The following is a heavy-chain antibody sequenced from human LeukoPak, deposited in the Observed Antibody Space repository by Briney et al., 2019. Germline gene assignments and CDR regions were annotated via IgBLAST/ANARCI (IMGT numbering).Heavy chain of an antibody. CDR3: TRNIDIVVVVVATSFSP. J-gene: IGHJ5*02. Sequence: GGSLRLSCEASGFNISGSAMHWVRQASGKGLEWVGHVRNRHSNYATAYAASVKGRFTISRDDSKNTAYLQMNSLKSEDTAVYYCTRNIDIVVVVVATSFSPWGQGILVTVSS. D-gene: IGHD2-15*01. V-gene: IGHV3-73*01. CDR2: VRNRHSNYAT. CDR1: GFNISGSA.